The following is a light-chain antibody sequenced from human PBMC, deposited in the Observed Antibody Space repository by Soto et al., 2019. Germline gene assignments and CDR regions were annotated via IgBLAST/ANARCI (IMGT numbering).Light chain of an antibody. CDR1: SSNIGDNP. V-gene: IGLV1-44*01. Sequence: QSVLTQPPSASGTPGQRVTISCSGSSSNIGDNPVNWYQQVPGAAPKLLIYINDQRPSGVPDRFSGSKSGTSASLAISGLQPEDEADYYSAAWHDSLNPLFGTGTKLTVL. CDR3: AAWHDSLNPL. CDR2: IND. J-gene: IGLJ1*01.